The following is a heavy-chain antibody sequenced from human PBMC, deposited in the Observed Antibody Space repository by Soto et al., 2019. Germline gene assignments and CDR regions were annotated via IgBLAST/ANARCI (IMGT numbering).Heavy chain of an antibody. CDR3: LRGNSGYGNFDY. J-gene: IGHJ4*02. D-gene: IGHD5-12*01. CDR1: GFTFSSYW. Sequence: GGSLRLSCAASGFTFSSYWMHWVRQAPGKGLVWVSRIKGDGSETNYADSVKGRFTISRDNAKNTLYLQLNSLRAEDTAVYYCLRGNSGYGNFDYWGQGTRVTVSS. V-gene: IGHV3-74*01. CDR2: IKGDGSET.